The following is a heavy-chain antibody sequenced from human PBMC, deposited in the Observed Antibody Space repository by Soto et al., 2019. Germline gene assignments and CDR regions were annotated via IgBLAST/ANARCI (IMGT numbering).Heavy chain of an antibody. CDR3: ARELIAWYFDL. J-gene: IGHJ2*01. CDR2: IRASGTIM. V-gene: IGHV3-11*01. CDR1: GFTFGDYY. Sequence: QVQLVESGGGLVKPGGSLRLSCTPSGFTFGDYYMSWIRQAPGKGLEWVSYIRASGTIMNYADSVKGRFTISRDNDKNSRYLQMNSLRAADTAIYYCARELIAWYFDLWGRGTLVTVSS.